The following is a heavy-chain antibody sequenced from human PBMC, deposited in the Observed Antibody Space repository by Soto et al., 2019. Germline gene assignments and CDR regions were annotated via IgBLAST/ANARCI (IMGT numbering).Heavy chain of an antibody. V-gene: IGHV1-58*01. CDR3: AADGDIYGMDV. Sequence: TSVKLSCKASGFTFTSSAVQWVRQARGQRLEWIGWIVVGSGNTNYAQKFQERVTITRDMSTSTAYMELSSLRSEDTSVDCCAADGDIYGMDVWGQGTTVPVSS. D-gene: IGHD3-10*01. J-gene: IGHJ6*02. CDR2: IVVGSGNT. CDR1: GFTFTSSA.